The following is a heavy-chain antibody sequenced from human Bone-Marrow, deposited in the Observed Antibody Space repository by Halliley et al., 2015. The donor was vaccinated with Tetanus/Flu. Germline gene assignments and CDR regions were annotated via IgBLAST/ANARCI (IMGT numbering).Heavy chain of an antibody. Sequence: TLSLTCTVSGGSLSSGSHYWGWIRQPPGKGLEWIGSIHYSGSTYYNPSLKSRVTISVDTSKNQFSLKLSSVTAADRAVYHCARGLGMDVWGQGTTVTVSS. CDR1: GGSLSSGSHY. CDR3: ARGLGMDV. J-gene: IGHJ6*02. V-gene: IGHV4-39*01. CDR2: IHYSGST.